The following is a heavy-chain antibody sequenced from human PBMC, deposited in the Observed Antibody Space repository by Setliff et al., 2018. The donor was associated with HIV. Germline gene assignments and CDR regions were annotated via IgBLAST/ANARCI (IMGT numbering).Heavy chain of an antibody. CDR2: IGGYDDNT. CDR3: AREGLLVTTVGGAYWYHGMDV. V-gene: IGHV1-18*01. D-gene: IGHD4-4*01. Sequence: ASVKVSCKTSGYPFTNYAVSWLRRAPGQGLEFLGWIGGYDDNTKYPQRFQGRVTLTADRFSKTVFMELTGLRSEDTAVYYCAREGLLVTTVGGAYWYHGMDVWGQGTTVTVSS. J-gene: IGHJ6*02. CDR1: GYPFTNYA.